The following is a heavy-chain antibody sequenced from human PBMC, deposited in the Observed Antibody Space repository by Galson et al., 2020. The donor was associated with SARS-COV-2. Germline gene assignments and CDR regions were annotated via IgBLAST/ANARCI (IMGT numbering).Heavy chain of an antibody. CDR3: ARQGSLGRYTNPLFDY. D-gene: IGHD1-1*01. CDR1: GFTFSTYA. CDR2: TSYDIRNK. V-gene: IGHV3-30*01. J-gene: IGHJ4*02. Sequence: GGSLRLSCAASGFTFSTYAMHWVRQAPGKGLEWVAVTSYDIRNKYYADSVKGRFTISRDNSKNTLYLQMNSLSAEDMAVYYCARQGSLGRYTNPLFDYWGQGTLVTVSS.